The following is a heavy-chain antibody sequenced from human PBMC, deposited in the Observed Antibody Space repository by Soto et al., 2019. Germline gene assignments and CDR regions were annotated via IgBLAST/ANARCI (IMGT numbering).Heavy chain of an antibody. V-gene: IGHV4-28*01. CDR1: GCSISSSNW. CDR2: IYYSGTT. Sequence: TSETLSLTCAVSGCSISSSNWWGWIRQPPGKGLEWIGYIYYSGTTYYNPSLKSRVTMSVDTSKNQFSLKLTSVTAVDTAAYYCARREIQGPIDYWGQGTLVTVSS. D-gene: IGHD1-26*01. J-gene: IGHJ4*02. CDR3: ARREIQGPIDY.